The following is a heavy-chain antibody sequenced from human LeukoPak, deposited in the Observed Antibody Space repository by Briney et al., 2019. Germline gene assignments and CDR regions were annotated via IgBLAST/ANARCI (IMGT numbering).Heavy chain of an antibody. J-gene: IGHJ4*02. Sequence: ASVRFSCKVSGYTFTNYYIHGGRRAPGQGLGGMGITDPIGGSTNYAQKFQGRVTMTRDTSTSTVYMELSSLRSEDSAVYYCARWTTTYLDYWGQGTLVTVSS. CDR1: GYTFTNYY. D-gene: IGHD4-11*01. CDR3: ARWTTTYLDY. V-gene: IGHV1-46*01. CDR2: TDPIGGST.